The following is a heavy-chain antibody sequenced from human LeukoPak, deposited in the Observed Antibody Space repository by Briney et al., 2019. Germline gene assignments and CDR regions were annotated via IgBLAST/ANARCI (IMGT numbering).Heavy chain of an antibody. CDR2: IIPIFGTT. J-gene: IGHJ4*02. D-gene: IGHD5-12*01. CDR1: GGTFNSYA. Sequence: ASVKVSCKASGGTFNSYAISWVRQAPGQGLEWMGGIIPIFGTTNYARKFRGRVTLTADKSTRTAYMELSSLRAEDTAVYYCARGPSGYHNTGGQGTLVTVSS. CDR3: ARGPSGYHNT. V-gene: IGHV1-69*06.